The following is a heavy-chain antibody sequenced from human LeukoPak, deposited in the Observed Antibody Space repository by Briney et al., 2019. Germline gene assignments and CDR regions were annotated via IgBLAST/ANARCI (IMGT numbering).Heavy chain of an antibody. CDR1: GFTFSNAW. V-gene: IGHV3-15*01. Sequence: GGSLRLSCAASGFTFSNAWMGWVRQAPGRGLEWVGRIKSKTDGGTTDYAAPVKGRFTISRDDSKNTLYLQMNSLKTEDTAVYYCTTDLYYYSSGSYSYWGQGTLVTVSS. CDR3: TTDLYYYSSGSYSY. CDR2: IKSKTDGGTT. J-gene: IGHJ4*02. D-gene: IGHD3-10*01.